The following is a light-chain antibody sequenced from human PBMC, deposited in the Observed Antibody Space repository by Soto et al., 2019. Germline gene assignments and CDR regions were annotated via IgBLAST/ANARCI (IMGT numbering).Light chain of an antibody. CDR1: QTIRSL. CDR3: QQYQTYAT. CDR2: DAS. J-gene: IGKJ5*01. V-gene: IGKV1-5*01. Sequence: DIQMTQSPSTLSASVGDRVTITCRASQTIRSLLAWYQQKPGKAPKALIYDASRLGSGVPSRFSGSGSGTEFTLTIRSLQPDDFATYYCQQYQTYATFGQGTRLEIK.